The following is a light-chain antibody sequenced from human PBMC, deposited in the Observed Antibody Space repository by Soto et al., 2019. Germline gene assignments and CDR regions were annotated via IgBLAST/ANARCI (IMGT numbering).Light chain of an antibody. J-gene: IGKJ3*01. CDR1: QDISNY. CDR2: DAS. Sequence: DIQMTQSPSSLSGSVGDRFTITCQASQDISNYLNWYQQKPGKAPKLLIYDASNLETGVPSRFSGSGSGTDFTFTISSLQPEDIATYYCQQYDNLPLTFGPGTKVDIK. CDR3: QQYDNLPLT. V-gene: IGKV1-33*01.